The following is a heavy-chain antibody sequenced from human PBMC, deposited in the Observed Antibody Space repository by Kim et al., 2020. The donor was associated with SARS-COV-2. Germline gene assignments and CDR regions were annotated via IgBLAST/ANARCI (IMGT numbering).Heavy chain of an antibody. CDR1: GFTFSSYS. V-gene: IGHV3-21*01. CDR2: ISSSSSYI. J-gene: IGHJ4*02. Sequence: GGSLRLSCAASGFTFSSYSMNWVRQAPGKGLEWVSSISSSSSYIYYADSVKGRFTISRDNAKNSLYLQMNSLRAEDTAVYYCASSILWFGEGVAWGQGTLVTVSS. D-gene: IGHD3-10*01. CDR3: ASSILWFGEGVA.